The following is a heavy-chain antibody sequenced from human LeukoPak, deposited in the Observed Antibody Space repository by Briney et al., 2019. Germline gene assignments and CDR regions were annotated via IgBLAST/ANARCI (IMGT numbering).Heavy chain of an antibody. D-gene: IGHD2-8*01. CDR1: GFTFSSYW. V-gene: IGHV3-74*01. J-gene: IGHJ3*02. CDR2: INTDESRT. Sequence: PGGSLRLSCAASGFTFSSYWMHWVRQAPGKGLVWVSRINTDESRTTYADSVKGRFTISRDNAKNTLYLQMNSLRAEDTAVYYCARDPTYCTNGVCYFDAFDIWGQGTMVTVSS. CDR3: ARDPTYCTNGVCYFDAFDI.